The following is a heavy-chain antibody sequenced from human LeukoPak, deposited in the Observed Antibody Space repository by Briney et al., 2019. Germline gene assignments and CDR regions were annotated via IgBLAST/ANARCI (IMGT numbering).Heavy chain of an antibody. CDR3: ARGGWYPESFQH. V-gene: IGHV4-31*03. D-gene: IGHD6-19*01. Sequence: PSQTLSLTCTVSGGSITTGGHYWSWIRQHPGKGMEWIGYMYHSGSTYYNPSLKSRVTISVDTSKNQFSLKLTSVTAADTAVYYCARGGWYPESFQHWGQGALVTVSS. CDR2: MYHSGST. J-gene: IGHJ1*01. CDR1: GGSITTGGHY.